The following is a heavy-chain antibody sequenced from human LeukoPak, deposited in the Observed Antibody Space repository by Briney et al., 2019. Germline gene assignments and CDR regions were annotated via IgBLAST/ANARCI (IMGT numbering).Heavy chain of an antibody. V-gene: IGHV1-18*01. CDR3: ARAEVGATSDSF. CDR2: ISTYDGNA. J-gene: IGHJ4*02. CDR1: GYSFTSYG. D-gene: IGHD1-26*01. Sequence: GASVKVSCKASGYSFTSYGFTWVRQAPGQGLEWMGWISTYDGNANYAQKLQGRVTMTTDTSTSTAYMELRSLRSDDTAVYYCARAEVGATSDSFWGQGTLVTVSS.